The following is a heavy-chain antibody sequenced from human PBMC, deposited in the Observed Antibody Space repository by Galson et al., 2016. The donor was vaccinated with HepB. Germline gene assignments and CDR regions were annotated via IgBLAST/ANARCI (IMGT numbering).Heavy chain of an antibody. CDR2: VSYDGTKR. J-gene: IGHJ4*02. D-gene: IGHD5/OR15-5a*01. CDR3: ARGRRLDH. CDR1: GFTFTIYA. V-gene: IGHV3-30*04. Sequence: SLRLSCAASGFTFTIYAIHWVRQAPGKGLEWVADVSYDGTKRNYADSVKGRFTISRDNSRNTVYLQMNSLRGEDMAVYYCARGRRLDHWGQGALVTVSS.